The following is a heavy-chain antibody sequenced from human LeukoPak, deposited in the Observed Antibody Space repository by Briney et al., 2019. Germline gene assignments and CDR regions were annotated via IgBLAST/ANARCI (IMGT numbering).Heavy chain of an antibody. CDR2: IYYSGST. V-gene: IGHV4-59*01. D-gene: IGHD3-10*01. CDR3: ARAWFGEFLFDY. J-gene: IGHJ4*02. CDR1: GGSISSYY. Sequence: SETLSLTCTVSGGSISSYYWSWIRQPPGKGLEWIGYIYYSGSTNYNPSLKSRVTISVDTSKRQFSLKLTSVTAADTAVYYCARAWFGEFLFDYWGRGTLVTVSS.